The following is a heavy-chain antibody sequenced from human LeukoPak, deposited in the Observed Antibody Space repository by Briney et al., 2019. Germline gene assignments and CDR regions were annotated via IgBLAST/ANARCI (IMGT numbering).Heavy chain of an antibody. CDR2: VYYSGST. CDR1: GGSISSGDYY. D-gene: IGHD2-2*01. J-gene: IGHJ3*02. CDR3: ARDPYCSSPSCLHDAFDI. V-gene: IGHV4-30-4*08. Sequence: PSETLSLTCTVSGGSISSGDYYWSWIRQPPGRGLEWIGYVYYSGSTYYNPSLKSRVTISVDTSKNQFSLKLTSVTAADTAVYYCARDPYCSSPSCLHDAFDIWGQGTMVTVS.